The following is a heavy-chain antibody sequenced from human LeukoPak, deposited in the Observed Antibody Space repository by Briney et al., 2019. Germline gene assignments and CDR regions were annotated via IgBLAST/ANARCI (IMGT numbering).Heavy chain of an antibody. J-gene: IGHJ4*02. V-gene: IGHV3-21*01. D-gene: IGHD6-25*01. CDR3: ARYLAANNFDY. Sequence: GGSLRLSCAASGFTFSSYSMNWVRQAPGQWLEWVSSISSSSSYIYYADSVKGRFTISRDNAKNSLYLQMNSLRAEDTAVYYCARYLAANNFDYWGQGTLVSVSS. CDR1: GFTFSSYS. CDR2: ISSSSSYI.